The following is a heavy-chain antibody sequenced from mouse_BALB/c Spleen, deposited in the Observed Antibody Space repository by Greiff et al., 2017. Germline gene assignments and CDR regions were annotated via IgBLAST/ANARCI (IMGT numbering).Heavy chain of an antibody. J-gene: IGHJ4*01. CDR2: IYPSDSYT. Sequence: QVQLQQSGAELVRPGASVKLSCKASGYTFTSYWINWVKQRPGQGLEWIGNIYPSDSYTNYNQKFKDKATLTVDKSSSTAYMQLSSPTSEDSAVYYCTRGDSPMDYWGQGTSVTVSS. CDR3: TRGDSPMDY. V-gene: IGHV1-69*02. CDR1: GYTFTSYW.